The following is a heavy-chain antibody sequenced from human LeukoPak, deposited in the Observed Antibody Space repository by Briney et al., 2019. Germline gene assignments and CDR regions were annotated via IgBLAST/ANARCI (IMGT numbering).Heavy chain of an antibody. CDR3: ARGQRAYSSSWFGYYYYMDV. Sequence: GASVKVSCKASGYTFTGYYMHWVRQAPGQGLEWMGWINPNSGNTGYAQKFQGRVTITRSTSISTAYMELSSLRSEDTAVYYCARGQRAYSSSWFGYYYYMDVWGKGTTVTVSS. V-gene: IGHV1-8*03. CDR2: INPNSGNT. D-gene: IGHD6-13*01. CDR1: GYTFTGYY. J-gene: IGHJ6*03.